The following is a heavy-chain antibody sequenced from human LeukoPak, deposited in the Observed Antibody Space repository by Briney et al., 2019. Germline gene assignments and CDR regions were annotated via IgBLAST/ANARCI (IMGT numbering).Heavy chain of an antibody. V-gene: IGHV1-69*02. CDR1: GGTFSSYT. CDR3: ASSAATDSGSYHGAFDI. Sequence: ASVKVSCKASGGTFSSYTISWVLQAPGQGLEWMGRIIPIHGIANYAQKFQGRVTITTDKSTSTAYMYLSSLRSEDTAVYYCASSAATDSGSYHGAFDIWGQGTMVTVSS. CDR2: IIPIHGIA. D-gene: IGHD1-26*01. J-gene: IGHJ3*02.